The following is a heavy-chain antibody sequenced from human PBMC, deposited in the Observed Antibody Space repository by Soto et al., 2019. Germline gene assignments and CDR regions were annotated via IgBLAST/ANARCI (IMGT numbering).Heavy chain of an antibody. J-gene: IGHJ3*02. Sequence: QVQLVQSGAEVKKPGSSVKVSCKASGGTFSSYAISWVRQAPGQGLEWMGGIIPIFGTANYAQKFQGRVTITADESTSTAYMELSSLRSEDTAVYYCARRATMIVRGAFDIWGQGTMVTVSS. D-gene: IGHD3-22*01. V-gene: IGHV1-69*01. CDR1: GGTFSSYA. CDR3: ARRATMIVRGAFDI. CDR2: IIPIFGTA.